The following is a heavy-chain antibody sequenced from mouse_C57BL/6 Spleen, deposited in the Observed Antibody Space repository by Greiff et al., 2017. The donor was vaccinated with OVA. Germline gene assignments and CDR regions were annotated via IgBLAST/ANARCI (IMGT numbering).Heavy chain of an antibody. Sequence: QVHVKQSGAELARPGASVKLSCKASGYTFTSYGISWVKQRTGQGLEWIGEIYPRSGNTYYNEKFKGKATLTADKSSSTAYMELRSLTSEDSAVYFCASPIYYDYGDGFAYWGQGTLVTVSA. D-gene: IGHD2-4*01. V-gene: IGHV1-81*01. CDR1: GYTFTSYG. CDR2: IYPRSGNT. J-gene: IGHJ3*01. CDR3: ASPIYYDYGDGFAY.